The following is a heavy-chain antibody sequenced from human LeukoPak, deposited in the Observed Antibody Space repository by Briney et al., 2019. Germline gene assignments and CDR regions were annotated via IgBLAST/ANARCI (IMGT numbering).Heavy chain of an antibody. Sequence: SETLSLTCAVYGGSFSGYYWSWTRQPPGKGLEWIGEINHSGSTNYNPSLKSRVTISVDTSKNQFSLKLSSVTAADTAVYYCAREAYYDYVWGSYPRYFDYWGQGTLVTVSS. CDR3: AREAYYDYVWGSYPRYFDY. CDR1: GGSFSGYY. J-gene: IGHJ4*02. CDR2: INHSGST. D-gene: IGHD3-16*02. V-gene: IGHV4-34*01.